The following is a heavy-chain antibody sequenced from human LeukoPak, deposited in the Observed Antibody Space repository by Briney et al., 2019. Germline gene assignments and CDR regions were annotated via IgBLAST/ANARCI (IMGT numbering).Heavy chain of an antibody. CDR2: INYSGNT. CDR3: GRGGGGSYLEYSFDY. Sequence: PSETLSLTCTVSGASITRRYWSWIRQPPGQGLEWIGYINYSGNTNYNPSLKSRVTISVDTSKNQFSLKLSSVTAADTAVYYCGRGGGGSYLEYSFDYWGQGTLVTASS. D-gene: IGHD3-10*01. CDR1: GASITRRY. V-gene: IGHV4-59*11. J-gene: IGHJ4*02.